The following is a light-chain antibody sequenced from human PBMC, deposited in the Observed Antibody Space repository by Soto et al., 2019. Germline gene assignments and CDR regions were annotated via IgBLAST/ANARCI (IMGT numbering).Light chain of an antibody. CDR2: GAS. V-gene: IGKV3-20*01. J-gene: IGKJ2*01. CDR1: QSVYSNY. CDR3: QQYGSSLRT. Sequence: EIVLTQSPGTLSLSPGERATLSCRASQSVYSNYLAWYQQKPGQAPKLLIYGASSRATGIPDRFSGSGSGKDFTLTISRLEPEDFAVYFCQQYGSSLRTFGQGTNLEIK.